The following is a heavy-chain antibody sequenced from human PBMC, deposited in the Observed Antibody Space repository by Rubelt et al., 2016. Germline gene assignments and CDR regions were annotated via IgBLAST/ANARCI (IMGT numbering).Heavy chain of an antibody. Sequence: SCAASGFTFSSYGMHWVRQAPGKGLEWVAVISYDGSNKYYADSVKGRFTISRDNAKNSLYLQMNSLRDEDTAVYYCARDLASVAAAGPGWGQGTLVTVSS. J-gene: IGHJ4*02. D-gene: IGHD6-13*01. CDR3: ARDLASVAAAGPG. V-gene: IGHV3-30*03. CDR2: ISYDGSNK. CDR1: GFTFSSYG.